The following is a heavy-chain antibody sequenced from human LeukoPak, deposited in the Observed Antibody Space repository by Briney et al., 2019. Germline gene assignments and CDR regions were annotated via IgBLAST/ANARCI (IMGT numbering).Heavy chain of an antibody. CDR3: ARLRIVVVPAAMQYYDFWSGYNWFDP. V-gene: IGHV4-39*01. D-gene: IGHD2-2*01. Sequence: SETLSLTCTVSGGSISSSSYYWGWIRQPPGEGLEWIGSIYYSGSTYYNPSLKSRVTISVDTSKNQFSLKLSSVTAADTAVYYCARLRIVVVPAAMQYYDFWSGYNWFDPWGQGTLVTVSS. J-gene: IGHJ5*02. CDR1: GGSISSSSYY. CDR2: IYYSGST.